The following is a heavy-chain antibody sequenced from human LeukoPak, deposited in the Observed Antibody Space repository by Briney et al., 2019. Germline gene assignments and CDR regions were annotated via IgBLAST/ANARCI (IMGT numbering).Heavy chain of an antibody. V-gene: IGHV3-48*03. Sequence: GGSLRLSCAVSGFPFSVYEMNWVRQAPGKGLEWVSNIGSSGTTIYYADSVRGRFSISRGNAKSSLYLQMNSLRVEDTAVYYCALLAVASDFDYWGQGALVTVSS. CDR1: GFPFSVYE. CDR3: ALLAVASDFDY. D-gene: IGHD6-19*01. J-gene: IGHJ4*02. CDR2: IGSSGTTI.